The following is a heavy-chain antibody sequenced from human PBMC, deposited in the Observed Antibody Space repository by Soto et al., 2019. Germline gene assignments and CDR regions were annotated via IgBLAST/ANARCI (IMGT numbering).Heavy chain of an antibody. CDR3: ARGSRVWQVYGMDV. Sequence: GXSAKVSFRASGYAFTSYGISWVRQAPGQGLEWMGWISAYKGNTNYAQKLQGRVTMTTDTSTSTAYMELRSLRSDDTAVYYCARGSRVWQVYGMDVWAQGTTVTVSS. J-gene: IGHJ6*02. V-gene: IGHV1-18*01. CDR1: GYAFTSYG. CDR2: ISAYKGNT.